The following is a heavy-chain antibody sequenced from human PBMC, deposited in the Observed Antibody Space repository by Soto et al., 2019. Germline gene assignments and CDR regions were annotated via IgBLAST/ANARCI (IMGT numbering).Heavy chain of an antibody. Sequence: EVQLIESGGGLVQPGGSLRLSCAASGFTFTKSWMHWVRQTPGQGLEWVSRVNTDGRDTIYADSVKGRFTISRDNAKNTLYLQMNRLTAEDTAMYYCARDQSVSGTTTFHYWGQGDLVTVSS. V-gene: IGHV3-74*01. CDR3: ARDQSVSGTTTFHY. J-gene: IGHJ4*02. CDR2: VNTDGRDT. CDR1: GFTFTKSW. D-gene: IGHD6-19*01.